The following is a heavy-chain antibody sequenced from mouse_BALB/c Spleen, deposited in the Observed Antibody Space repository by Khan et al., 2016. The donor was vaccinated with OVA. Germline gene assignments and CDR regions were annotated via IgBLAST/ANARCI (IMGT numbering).Heavy chain of an antibody. J-gene: IGHJ3*01. CDR1: GDSITSGY. D-gene: IGHD2-14*01. Sequence: EVQLQESGPSLVKPSQTLSLTCSVTGDSITSGYWCWIRKFPGNKLEYMGYIIYSGSTYYNPSLKSRISINRHTSKNQDSLQLNSVTTEDTATYYCARSTYRFAFVYWGQGTLVTVSA. CDR2: IIYSGST. CDR3: ARSTYRFAFVY. V-gene: IGHV3-8*02.